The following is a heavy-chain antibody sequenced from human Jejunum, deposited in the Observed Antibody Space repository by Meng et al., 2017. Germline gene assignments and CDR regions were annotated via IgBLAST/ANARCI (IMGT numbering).Heavy chain of an antibody. Sequence: GGSLRLSCAASGFTFSSFEMSWVRQAPGKGLEWVAYISNIGLTTHYADSVRGRFTISRANANNALFLQMDSLRAEDTAVYYCARDQWPTDYWGQGTLVTVSS. D-gene: IGHD6-19*01. CDR3: ARDQWPTDY. J-gene: IGHJ4*02. CDR2: ISNIGLTT. CDR1: GFTFSSFE. V-gene: IGHV3-48*03.